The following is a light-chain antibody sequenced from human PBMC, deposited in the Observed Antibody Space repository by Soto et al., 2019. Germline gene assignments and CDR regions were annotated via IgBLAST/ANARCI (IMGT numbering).Light chain of an antibody. CDR3: QQYNNWPWT. CDR2: GAS. J-gene: IGKJ1*01. V-gene: IGKV3-15*01. CDR1: QSVSSY. Sequence: EIVLTQSPATLSLSPGERATLSFRASQSVSSYLVWYQQKPGQAPRLLIYGASTRATGIPARFSGSGSGTEFTLTISSLQSEDFAVYYCQQYNNWPWTFGQGTKVDI.